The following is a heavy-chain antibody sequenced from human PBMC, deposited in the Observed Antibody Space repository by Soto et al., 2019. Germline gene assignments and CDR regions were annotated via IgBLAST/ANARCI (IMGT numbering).Heavy chain of an antibody. J-gene: IGHJ5*02. CDR2: VYFSGNT. CDR3: GSVMTGGYVPS. CDR1: GGSVSSYY. D-gene: IGHD6-25*01. Sequence: PSETLSLTCTVSGGSVSSYYWTWIRQSPGKGLEWIGYVYFSGNTNYNPSLKSRVTISVDTSKNQFSLRLASVTAADTAFYYCGSVMTGGYVPSWGQGTLVTVSS. V-gene: IGHV4-59*02.